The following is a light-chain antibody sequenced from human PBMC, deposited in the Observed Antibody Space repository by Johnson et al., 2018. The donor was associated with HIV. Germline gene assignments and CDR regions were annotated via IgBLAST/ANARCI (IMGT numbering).Light chain of an antibody. V-gene: IGLV1-51*01. CDR2: DND. Sequence: QSVLTQPPSVSAAPGQKVTISCSGNNSNIGNNYVSWYQHLPGTAPKLLIYDNDQRPSGIPDRFSGSKSGTSATLDITGLQTGDGADYYCGTWNSSLRAPYVFGTGTKVTVL. CDR3: GTWNSSLRAPYV. CDR1: NSNIGNNY. J-gene: IGLJ1*01.